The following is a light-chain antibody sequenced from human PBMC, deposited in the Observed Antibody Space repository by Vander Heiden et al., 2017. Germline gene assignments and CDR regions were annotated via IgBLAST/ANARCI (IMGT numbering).Light chain of an antibody. Sequence: QSALPQPPSVSGSPGQSVPISCTGTRSDVGSYTRVSWYQQPPDTAPKLIIYEVRKRPAGVPARFSGSKSGNTASLTISGLQAEDEADYYCTLYTSSSTLVFGGGTNMNVL. J-gene: IGLJ2*01. V-gene: IGLV2-18*01. CDR1: RSDVGSYTR. CDR2: EVR. CDR3: TLYTSSSTLV.